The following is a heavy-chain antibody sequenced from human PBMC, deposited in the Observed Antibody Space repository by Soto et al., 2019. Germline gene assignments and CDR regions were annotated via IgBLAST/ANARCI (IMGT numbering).Heavy chain of an antibody. V-gene: IGHV3-23*01. Sequence: VQLLESGGGLVQPGGSLRLSCAASGFTFSSYAMSWVRQAPGTGLEWVSAISGSGDVTFYADSVKGRFTISRDNSRNTLYLPTNSLRAVAPAVYYCAEGRRWRVRGTCYYMDVWGKGTTVTASS. CDR3: AEGRRWRVRGTCYYMDV. J-gene: IGHJ6*03. CDR1: GFTFSSYA. D-gene: IGHD3-10*01. CDR2: ISGSGDVT.